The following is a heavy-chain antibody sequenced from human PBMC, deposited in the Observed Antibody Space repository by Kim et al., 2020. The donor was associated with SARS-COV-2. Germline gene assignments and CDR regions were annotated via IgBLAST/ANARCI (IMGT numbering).Heavy chain of an antibody. V-gene: IGHV4-39*01. CDR1: GGSISSSSYY. D-gene: IGHD2-2*03. CDR2: IYYSGST. J-gene: IGHJ4*02. CDR3: ARRTWMDY. Sequence: SETLSLTCTVSGGSISSSSYYWGWIRQPPGKGLEWIGSIYYSGSTYYNPSLKSRVTISVDTSKNQFSLKLSSVTAADTAVYYCARRTWMDYWGQGTLVTGSS.